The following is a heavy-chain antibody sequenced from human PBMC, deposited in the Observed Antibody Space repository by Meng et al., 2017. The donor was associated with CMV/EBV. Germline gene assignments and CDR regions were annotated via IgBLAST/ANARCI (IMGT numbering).Heavy chain of an antibody. D-gene: IGHD6-6*01. J-gene: IGHJ5*02. CDR2: IYPGDSDT. Sequence: GESLKISCKGSGYTSTSYWIVWVRQMPGKGLEWMGLIYPGDSDTKYSPSFQGQVTISADKSISTAYLQWSSLKASDTAIYYCARRRSSSRWFDPWGQGTQVTVSS. V-gene: IGHV5-51*01. CDR3: ARRRSSSRWFDP. CDR1: GYTSTSYW.